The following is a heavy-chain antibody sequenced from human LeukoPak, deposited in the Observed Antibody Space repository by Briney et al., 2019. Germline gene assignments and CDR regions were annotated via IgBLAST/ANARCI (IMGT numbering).Heavy chain of an antibody. D-gene: IGHD3-9*01. CDR1: GGTFSSYA. CDR3: ARQGDILTGLFDY. CDR2: IIPIFGTA. V-gene: IGHV1-69*06. Sequence: SVKVSCKASGGTFSSYAISWVRQAPGQGLEWMGGIIPIFGTANYAQKFQGRVTITADKSTSTAYMELSSLRSDDTAVYYCARQGDILTGLFDYWGQGTLVTVSS. J-gene: IGHJ4*02.